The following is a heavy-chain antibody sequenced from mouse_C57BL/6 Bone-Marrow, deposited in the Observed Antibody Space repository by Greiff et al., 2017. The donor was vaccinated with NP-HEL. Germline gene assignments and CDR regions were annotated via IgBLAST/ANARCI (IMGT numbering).Heavy chain of an antibody. CDR2: ISSGSSTI. CDR3: ARGYYYSFAY. CDR1: GFTFSDYG. Sequence: EVKLMESGGGLVKPGGSLKLSCAASGFTFSDYGMHWVRQAPEKGLEWVAYISSGSSTIYYADTVKGRFTISRDNAKNTLFLQMTSLRSEDTAMYYCARGYYYSFAYWGQGTLVTVSA. D-gene: IGHD1-1*01. V-gene: IGHV5-17*01. J-gene: IGHJ3*01.